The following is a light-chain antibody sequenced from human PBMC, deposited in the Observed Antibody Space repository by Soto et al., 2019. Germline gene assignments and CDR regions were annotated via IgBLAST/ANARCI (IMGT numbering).Light chain of an antibody. J-gene: IGKJ5*01. CDR3: QQADTFPIT. V-gene: IGKV1-12*01. CDR2: SAS. CDR1: QGISRS. Sequence: LQMTQSPSSLSASVGDRVTITCQASQGISRSLAWYQQKPGKAPKLLIYSASSLQSGVPSRFSGSGFGTDFTLTINSLQPEDFATYYCQQADTFPITFGQGTRLEIK.